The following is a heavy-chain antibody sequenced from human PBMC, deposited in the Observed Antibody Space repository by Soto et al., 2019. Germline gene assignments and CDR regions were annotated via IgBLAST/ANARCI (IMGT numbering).Heavy chain of an antibody. Sequence: QVELVESGGGLAKPGGSLRLSCAASGFTFSDYDMSWIRQAPGKGLEWVSYTSSSGSTIYYADSVKGRFTMSRDNAKNVMYLHMDGLRVADTAVYYCARDPQGIAVDHSYSYGMDVWGQGTTVTVSS. J-gene: IGHJ6*02. V-gene: IGHV3-11*01. CDR3: ARDPQGIAVDHSYSYGMDV. CDR1: GFTFSDYD. CDR2: TSSSGSTI. D-gene: IGHD6-19*01.